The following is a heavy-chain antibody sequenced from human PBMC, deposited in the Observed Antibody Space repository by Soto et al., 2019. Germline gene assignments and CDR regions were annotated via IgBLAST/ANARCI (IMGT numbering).Heavy chain of an antibody. D-gene: IGHD4-17*01. CDR2: IRSKANSYAT. CDR1: GFTFSGSA. Sequence: PGGSLRLSCAASGFTFSGSAMHWVRQASGKGLEWVGRIRSKANSYATAYAASVKGRFTISRDDSKNTAYLQMNSLKTEDTAVYYCTRPATVVTPCVWGQGTLVTVSS. CDR3: TRPATVVTPCV. V-gene: IGHV3-73*01. J-gene: IGHJ4*02.